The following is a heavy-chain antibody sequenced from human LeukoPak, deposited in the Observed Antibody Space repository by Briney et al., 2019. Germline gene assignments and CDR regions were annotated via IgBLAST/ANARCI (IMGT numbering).Heavy chain of an antibody. D-gene: IGHD1-26*01. CDR2: ISYDGSNK. CDR1: GFTFSSYG. J-gene: IGHJ4*02. V-gene: IGHV3-30*03. CDR3: ARAFRKISSGSYFDY. Sequence: GGSLRLSCAASGFTFSSYGMHWVRQAPGKGLEWVAVISYDGSNKYYADSVKGRSTISRDNSKNTLYLQMNSLRAEDTAVYYCARAFRKISSGSYFDYWGQGTLVTVSS.